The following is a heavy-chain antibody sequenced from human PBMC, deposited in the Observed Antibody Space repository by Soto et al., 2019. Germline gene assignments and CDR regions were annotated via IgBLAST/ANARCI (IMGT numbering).Heavy chain of an antibody. CDR2: LYDIDGS. CDR3: ATWHEREHAYDV. V-gene: IGHV3-53*01. J-gene: IGHJ3*01. CDR1: GFTISGKKY. Sequence: DVQLVESGGGWIQPGESLRLSCAAFGFTISGKKYVAWVRQAPGKGLEWVSALYDIDGSFYADSVKGRLTTSSDSSKTTVYLQMNDLRPDDTAVYYCATWHEREHAYDVWGLGTTVTVSS. D-gene: IGHD1-1*01.